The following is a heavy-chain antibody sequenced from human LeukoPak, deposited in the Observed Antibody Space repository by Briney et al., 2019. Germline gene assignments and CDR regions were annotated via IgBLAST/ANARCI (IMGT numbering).Heavy chain of an antibody. CDR3: ARDPVYGGKGLGP. V-gene: IGHV4-61*01. Sequence: PSETLSLTCTVSGDSVRSGNYFWTWIRQPPGKGLEWIGNIHYSGTTNYNPSFKSRVTMSVDTSKNQFSLKLNSVTAADTAVYYCARDPVYGGKGLGPWGQGTLVTVSS. J-gene: IGHJ5*02. CDR1: GDSVRSGNYF. CDR2: IHYSGTT. D-gene: IGHD4-23*01.